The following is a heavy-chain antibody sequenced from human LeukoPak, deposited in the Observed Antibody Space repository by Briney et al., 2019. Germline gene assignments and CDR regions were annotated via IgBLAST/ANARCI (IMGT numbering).Heavy chain of an antibody. CDR1: GFTFSSYE. CDR2: ISSSGFNI. D-gene: IGHD6-19*01. Sequence: HPGGSLRLSCAASGFTFSSYEMNWVRQAPGKGLEWVSYISSSGFNIYYADSVKGRFTISRDNAKNSLYLQMNSLRAEDTAVYYCARKWLVIDYWGQGTLVTVSS. V-gene: IGHV3-48*03. J-gene: IGHJ4*02. CDR3: ARKWLVIDY.